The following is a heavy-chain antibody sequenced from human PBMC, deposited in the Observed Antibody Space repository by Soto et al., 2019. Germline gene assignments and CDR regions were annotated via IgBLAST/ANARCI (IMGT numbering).Heavy chain of an antibody. V-gene: IGHV4-59*01. D-gene: IGHD3-10*01. Sequence: SETRSLTCTVAGVTLSGYYWSWIRQTPGKTLEWIGCIYFNGTTNYNPSLKSRVTISLDMSKNQFSLKLRSVTATDTAVYHCARGKGTHKYWGRGTLVTVS. CDR3: ARGKGTHKY. CDR1: GVTLSGYY. CDR2: IYFNGTT. J-gene: IGHJ4*02.